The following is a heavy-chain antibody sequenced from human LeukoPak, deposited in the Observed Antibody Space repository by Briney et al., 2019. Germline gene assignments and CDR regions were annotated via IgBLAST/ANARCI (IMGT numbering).Heavy chain of an antibody. D-gene: IGHD3-22*01. CDR3: ARSSGFFYYFDY. CDR2: INPNIGDT. Sequence: ASVKVSCKASGYALTGYYFHWVRQAPGQGLEWMGWINPNIGDTNYAEKFQGRVTLTRDTSINIAYMELSRLTSDDTAVYYCARSSGFFYYFDYWGQGTLVTVPS. J-gene: IGHJ4*02. V-gene: IGHV1-2*02. CDR1: GYALTGYY.